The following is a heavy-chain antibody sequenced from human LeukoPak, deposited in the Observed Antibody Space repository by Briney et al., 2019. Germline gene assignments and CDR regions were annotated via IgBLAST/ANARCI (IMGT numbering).Heavy chain of an antibody. Sequence: ESGPTLVNPTQTLTLTCTFSGFSLSTSGVGVGWVRQPPGKALEWLALIYWDDDKHYSPSLKSRLTITKDTSKNQVVLSMTNMDPVDTATYYCTHSQLLWFGAYFAYWAREPWSPFPQ. V-gene: IGHV2-5*02. D-gene: IGHD3-10*01. CDR1: GFSLSTSGVG. CDR2: IYWDDDK. CDR3: THSQLLWFGAYFAY. J-gene: IGHJ4*02.